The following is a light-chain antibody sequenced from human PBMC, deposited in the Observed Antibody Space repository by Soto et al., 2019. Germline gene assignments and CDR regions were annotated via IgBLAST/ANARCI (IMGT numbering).Light chain of an antibody. J-gene: IGKJ5*01. CDR3: QQYNNWPSHT. V-gene: IGKV3-15*01. CDR1: QSVNSN. Sequence: EIVWAQSPTTLSVSPGERATLSCRASQSVNSNLAWYQQKPGRAPRLLIYGASTRATGIPARFSGSGSGTEFTLTISSLQSEDFAVYYCQQYNNWPSHTFGQGTRLEI. CDR2: GAS.